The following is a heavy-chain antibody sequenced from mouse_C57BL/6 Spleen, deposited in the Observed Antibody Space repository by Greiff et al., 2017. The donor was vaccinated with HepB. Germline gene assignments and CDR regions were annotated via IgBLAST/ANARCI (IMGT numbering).Heavy chain of an antibody. Sequence: EVQRVESGGGLVKPGGSLKLSCAASGFTFSDYGMHWVRQAPEKGLEWVAYISSGSSTIYYADTVKGRFTISRDNAKNTLFLQMTSLRSEDTAMYYCARRDLGRYWYFDVWGTGTTVTVSS. J-gene: IGHJ1*03. D-gene: IGHD4-1*01. CDR2: ISSGSSTI. V-gene: IGHV5-17*01. CDR3: ARRDLGRYWYFDV. CDR1: GFTFSDYG.